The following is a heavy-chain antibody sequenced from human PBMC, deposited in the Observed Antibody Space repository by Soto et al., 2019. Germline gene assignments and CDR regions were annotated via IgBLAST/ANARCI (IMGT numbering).Heavy chain of an antibody. V-gene: IGHV4-34*01. Sequence: SETLPLTCAVYCGSFSGYYWSWIRQPPGKGLEWIGEINHSGSTNYNPSLKSRVTISVDTSKNQFSLKLSSVTAADTAVYYCGTVTTPRLHYYHCGMDVWGQGTTVAVSS. D-gene: IGHD4-17*01. CDR1: CGSFSGYY. CDR3: GTVTTPRLHYYHCGMDV. CDR2: INHSGST. J-gene: IGHJ6*02.